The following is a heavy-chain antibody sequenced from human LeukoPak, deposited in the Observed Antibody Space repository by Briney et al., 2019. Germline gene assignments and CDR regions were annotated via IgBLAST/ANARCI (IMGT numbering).Heavy chain of an antibody. J-gene: IGHJ4*02. D-gene: IGHD1-26*01. Sequence: SGTLSLTCTASGATISSYYWSWIRQPPGKGVEWIGYVYYSGSAHYNPSLKSRVTISVDTSKNQFSLKVSSVTAADTAIYYCAGGTYYYFDYWGQGTLVTVSS. V-gene: IGHV4-59*01. CDR1: GATISSYY. CDR3: AGGTYYYFDY. CDR2: VYYSGSA.